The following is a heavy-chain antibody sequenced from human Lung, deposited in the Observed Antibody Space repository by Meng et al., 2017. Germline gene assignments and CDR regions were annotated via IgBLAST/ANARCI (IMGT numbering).Heavy chain of an antibody. J-gene: IGHJ4*02. CDR2: INHSGST. CDR1: GGSFSDYY. V-gene: IGHV4-34*01. CDR3: ARGPTTMAHDFDY. Sequence: QVQLRQVGDGLLKPSETLSLTCVVSGGSFSDYYWSWIRQPPGKGLEWIGEINHSGSTNYNPSLESRATISVDTSQNNLSLKLSSVTAADSAVYYCARGPTTMAHDFDYWGQGTLVTVSS. D-gene: IGHD4-11*01.